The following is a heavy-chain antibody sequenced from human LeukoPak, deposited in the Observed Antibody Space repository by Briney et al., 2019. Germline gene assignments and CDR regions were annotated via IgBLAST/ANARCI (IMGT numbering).Heavy chain of an antibody. Sequence: GASVTVSCKTSGYTFNTLGVGWVRQAPGQGLEWMGWISGYNGDTNFAEKLQGRVTMTTDTSTSTAYMEVRSLRSDDTAVYYCARSGDGNWFDPWGQGTLLTVSS. CDR3: ARSGDGNWFDP. CDR2: ISGYNGDT. D-gene: IGHD2-21*01. V-gene: IGHV1-18*01. J-gene: IGHJ5*02. CDR1: GYTFNTLG.